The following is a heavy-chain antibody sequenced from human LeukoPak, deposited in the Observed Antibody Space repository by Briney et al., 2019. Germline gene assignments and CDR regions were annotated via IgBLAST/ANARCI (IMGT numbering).Heavy chain of an antibody. CDR2: ISGSAHKI. CDR3: ARYRVVVITNKNYYFDY. V-gene: IGHV3-23*01. J-gene: IGHJ4*02. CDR1: GITFSNYA. D-gene: IGHD3-22*01. Sequence: GGSLRLSCVASGITFSNYAVSWVRQAPEKGLDWVSVISGSAHKIRYADSVKGRFTISRDNSENIVYLQMNNLRAEDTAVYYCARYRVVVITNKNYYFDYWGQGTLVTVSS.